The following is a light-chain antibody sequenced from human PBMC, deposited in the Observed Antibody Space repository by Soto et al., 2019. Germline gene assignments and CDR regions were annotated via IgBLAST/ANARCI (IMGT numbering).Light chain of an antibody. Sequence: IVLTQSQGTLSLSPGERATLSCRASQSVTNSYLAWYQQQPGQAPRLLSYGASSRATGIPDRFSGSGSGTDFTLTISRLEPEDFEVYYCQQYRTSPYTFGQGTKLEIK. J-gene: IGKJ2*01. CDR2: GAS. CDR1: QSVTNSY. V-gene: IGKV3-20*01. CDR3: QQYRTSPYT.